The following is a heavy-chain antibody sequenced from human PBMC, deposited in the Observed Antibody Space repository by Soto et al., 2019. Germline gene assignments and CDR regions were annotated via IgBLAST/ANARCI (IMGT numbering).Heavy chain of an antibody. V-gene: IGHV3-30*18. CDR3: AKVLSVIVADSFDI. CDR1: GFTFNNYD. J-gene: IGHJ3*02. D-gene: IGHD3-22*01. CDR2: TSYDGNNK. Sequence: QVQLVESGGGVVQPGWSLRLSCAASGFTFNNYDMHWVRQSPGKGLEWVAVTSYDGNNKYYADSVKGRFTISRDNSKNTLSLQMNSLRPEDTAVYYCAKVLSVIVADSFDIWGQGTMVTVSS.